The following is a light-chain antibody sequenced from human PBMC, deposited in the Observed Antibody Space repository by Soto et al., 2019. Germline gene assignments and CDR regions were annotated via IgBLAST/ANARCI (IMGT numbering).Light chain of an antibody. Sequence: EIVLTQSPDTLSLSPGERATLSCRASQSIAGYLAWYQKKPGQAPRLLIYDTSNGVTGVPARFSGSGSGTDFTLSISSLEPEDFAVYYCQQRSNWPPITFGQGTRLEIK. J-gene: IGKJ5*01. CDR2: DTS. CDR3: QQRSNWPPIT. CDR1: QSIAGY. V-gene: IGKV3-11*01.